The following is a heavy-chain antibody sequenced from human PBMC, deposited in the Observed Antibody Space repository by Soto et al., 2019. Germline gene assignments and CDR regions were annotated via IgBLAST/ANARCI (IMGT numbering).Heavy chain of an antibody. CDR2: IYPGDSDT. D-gene: IGHD3-3*01. V-gene: IGHV5-51*01. J-gene: IGHJ6*01. CDR3: ARLVFWSGYPPTGGMDV. CDR1: GYSFTSYW. Sequence: PGESLKISCKGSGYSFTSYWIGWVRQMPGKGLEWMGLIYPGDSDTRYSPSFQGQVTISADKSISPAYLQWSSLKASDTAMYYCARLVFWSGYPPTGGMDVWGQGTTVTVSS.